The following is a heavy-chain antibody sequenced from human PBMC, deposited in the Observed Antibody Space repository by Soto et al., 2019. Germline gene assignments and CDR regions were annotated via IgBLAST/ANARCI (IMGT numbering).Heavy chain of an antibody. D-gene: IGHD5-18*01. CDR3: ARDPPRYSYGYSFDY. V-gene: IGHV1-46*01. CDR2: INPSGGST. Sequence: GXSVKVSCEASGYTFTSYYMHWGRQAPGQGLEWMGIINPSGGSTSYAQKFQGRVTMTRDTSTSTVYMELSSLRSEDTAVYYCARDPPRYSYGYSFDYWGQGTLVTVSS. CDR1: GYTFTSYY. J-gene: IGHJ4*02.